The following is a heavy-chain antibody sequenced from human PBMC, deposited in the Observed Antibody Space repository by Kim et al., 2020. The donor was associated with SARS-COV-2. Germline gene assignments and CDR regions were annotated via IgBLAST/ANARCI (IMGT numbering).Heavy chain of an antibody. D-gene: IGHD3-10*01. J-gene: IGHJ5*02. Sequence: ASVKVSCKASGYTFTSHDINWVRQATGQGLEWMGWMNSNSGNTGCAQKFQVRLTMTRNTSISTAYMELSSLKSEDTAVYYCARGRGEGGRDWFDPWGQGTLVTVSS. CDR2: MNSNSGNT. V-gene: IGHV1-8*01. CDR1: GYTFTSHD. CDR3: ARGRGEGGRDWFDP.